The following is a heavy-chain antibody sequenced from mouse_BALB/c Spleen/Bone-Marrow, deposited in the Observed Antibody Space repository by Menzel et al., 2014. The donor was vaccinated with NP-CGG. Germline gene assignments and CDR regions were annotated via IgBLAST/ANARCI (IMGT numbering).Heavy chain of an antibody. V-gene: IGHV5-6-5*01. J-gene: IGHJ4*01. CDR2: IISGGNT. CDR1: GFSFRSYA. D-gene: IGHD2-10*02. CDR3: ARGPSYGNYLYFALDY. Sequence: EVQRVESGGGSVKPGGSLKLSCAASGFSFRSYAMSWVRQTPERRLEWVASIISGGNTYYPDSVKGRFTISRDNARTIIYLQMSSLTSEDTAMYYCARGPSYGNYLYFALDYWGQGTSVTVSS.